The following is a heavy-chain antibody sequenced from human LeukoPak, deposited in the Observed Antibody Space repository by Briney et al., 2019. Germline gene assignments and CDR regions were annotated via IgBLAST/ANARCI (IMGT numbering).Heavy chain of an antibody. CDR1: GYTFTSYG. V-gene: IGHV1-18*01. Sequence: ASVKVSCKASGYTFTSYGISWVRQAPGQGLEWMGWISAYNGNTNYAQKLQGRVTMTTDTSTRTAYMELRSLRSDDTAVYYCARRGYSYGRHYGMDVWGQGNTVTVSS. CDR2: ISAYNGNT. D-gene: IGHD5-18*01. CDR3: ARRGYSYGRHYGMDV. J-gene: IGHJ6*02.